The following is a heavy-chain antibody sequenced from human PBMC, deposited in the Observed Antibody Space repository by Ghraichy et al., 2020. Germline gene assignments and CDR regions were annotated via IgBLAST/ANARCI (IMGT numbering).Heavy chain of an antibody. CDR1: GDSLMGSKDY. CDR3: VQNVSVTTATTTRGQAFHF. D-gene: IGHD1-26*01. V-gene: IGHV4-39*01. Sequence: SQTLSLTCKVSGDSLMGSKDYWGWIRQRPEKGLEWIGSVYYSGSTHYNPSLKSRVSISVDTSKNQFSLRLDSVIAADTAVYYCVQNVSVTTATTTRGQAFHFWGPGTLVAVSS. CDR2: VYYSGST. J-gene: IGHJ3*01.